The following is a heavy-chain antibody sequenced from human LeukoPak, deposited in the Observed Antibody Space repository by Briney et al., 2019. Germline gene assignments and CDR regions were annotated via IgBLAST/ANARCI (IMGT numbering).Heavy chain of an antibody. Sequence: GGSLRLSCTASGFTFSRFCMSWVRQAPGKGLEWVANIEEDGSEKHYVDSVKGRFTISRDNAKNSLYLQMNSLRAEDTAVYYCARVVVVPAAIRWDYWGQGTLVTVSS. CDR2: IEEDGSEK. CDR3: ARVVVVPAAIRWDY. CDR1: GFTFSRFC. D-gene: IGHD2-2*02. J-gene: IGHJ4*02. V-gene: IGHV3-7*04.